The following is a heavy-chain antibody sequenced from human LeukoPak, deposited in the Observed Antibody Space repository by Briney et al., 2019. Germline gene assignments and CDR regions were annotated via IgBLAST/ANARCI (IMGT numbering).Heavy chain of an antibody. V-gene: IGHV1-69*04. J-gene: IGHJ6*02. CDR1: GGTFSSYA. CDR3: ARDSSSIAARPDYCYYGMDV. Sequence: SVKVSCKTSGGTFSSYAISWVRQAPGQGLEWMGRIIPIFGIANYAQKFQGRVTITADKSTSTAYMELSSLRSEDTAVYYCARDSSSIAARPDYCYYGMDVWGQGTTVTVSS. CDR2: IIPIFGIA. D-gene: IGHD6-6*01.